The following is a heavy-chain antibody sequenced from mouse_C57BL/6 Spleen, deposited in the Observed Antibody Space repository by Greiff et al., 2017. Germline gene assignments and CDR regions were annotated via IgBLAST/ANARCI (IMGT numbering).Heavy chain of an antibody. D-gene: IGHD1-1*01. V-gene: IGHV14-3*01. J-gene: IGHJ4*01. CDR1: GFNIKNTY. CDR2: IDPANGNT. Sequence: VHVKQSVAELVRPGASVKLSCTASGFNIKNTYMHWVKQRPEQGLEWIGRIDPANGNTKYAPKFQGKATITADTSSNTAYLQLSSLTSEDTAIYYCAPTVVARHYAMDYWVKGTSVTVSS. CDR3: APTVVARHYAMDY.